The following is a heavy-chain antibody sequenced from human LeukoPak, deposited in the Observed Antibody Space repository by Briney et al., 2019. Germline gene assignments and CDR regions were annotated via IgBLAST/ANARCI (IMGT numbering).Heavy chain of an antibody. V-gene: IGHV1-69*13. CDR3: ARGTVVVITSYYYYYYMDV. CDR1: GGTFSIYA. CDR2: IIPIFGTA. Sequence: SVKVSCKASGGTFSIYAISWVRQAPGQWLEWMGGIIPIFGTANYAQKFQGRVTLTADESTSTAYMELSSLRSEDTAVYYCARGTVVVITSYYYYYYMDVWGKGTTVTISS. D-gene: IGHD3-22*01. J-gene: IGHJ6*03.